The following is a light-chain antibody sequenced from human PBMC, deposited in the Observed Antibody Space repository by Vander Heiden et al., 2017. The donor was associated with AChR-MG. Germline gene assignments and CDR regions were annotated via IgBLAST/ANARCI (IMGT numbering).Light chain of an antibody. CDR3: SSYTTTCTRI. Sequence: QSALTQPAPVSGSPGQSSTISCTRTTSDIDVYNFGCWDQHDPGKAPKVVIHDVIKRPSGVSYRFSGSKSGNTASLTISALQVEDEADYSCSSYTTTCTRIFGGGTTLTVL. CDR2: DVI. V-gene: IGLV2-14*03. J-gene: IGLJ2*01. CDR1: TSDIDVYNF.